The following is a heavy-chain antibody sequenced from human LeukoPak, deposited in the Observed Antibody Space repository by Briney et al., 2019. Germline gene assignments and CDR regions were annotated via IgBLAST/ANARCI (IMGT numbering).Heavy chain of an antibody. CDR1: GGTFSSYA. Sequence: ASVKVSCKASGGTFSSYAISWVRQAPGQGLEWMGGIIPIFGTANYAQKFQGRVTITADESTSTAYMELSSLRSEDTAVYYCARGKWELLLFDYWGQGTLVTVSS. CDR3: ARGKWELLLFDY. D-gene: IGHD1-26*01. J-gene: IGHJ4*02. V-gene: IGHV1-69*13. CDR2: IIPIFGTA.